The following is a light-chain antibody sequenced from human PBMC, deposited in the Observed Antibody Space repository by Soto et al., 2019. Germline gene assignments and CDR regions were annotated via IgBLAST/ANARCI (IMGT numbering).Light chain of an antibody. CDR3: QQYNNWWT. CDR2: GAS. V-gene: IGKV3-15*01. J-gene: IGKJ1*01. CDR1: QSVSSN. Sequence: EIVMTQSPATLSVSPGERATLSCRASQSVSSNLAWYQQKPGQAPRLLIYGASTRATGIPARFSGSGSGTDFSLTISRLEAEDFAVYYCQQYNNWWTFGQGTKVDIK.